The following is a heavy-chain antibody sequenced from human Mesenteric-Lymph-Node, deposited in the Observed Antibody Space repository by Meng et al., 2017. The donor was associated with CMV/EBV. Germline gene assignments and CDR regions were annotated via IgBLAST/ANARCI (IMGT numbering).Heavy chain of an antibody. CDR2: IYSGGST. CDR1: GFIVSRNY. Sequence: GGSLRLSCAVSGFIVSRNYMSWVRQAPGKGLEWVSVIYSGGSTYYADSVKGRFTISRDNSKNTVNLQMNSLREEDTAVYYCARDTNYVFAFDFWGQGTMVTVSS. J-gene: IGHJ3*01. V-gene: IGHV3-53*01. D-gene: IGHD4/OR15-4a*01. CDR3: ARDTNYVFAFDF.